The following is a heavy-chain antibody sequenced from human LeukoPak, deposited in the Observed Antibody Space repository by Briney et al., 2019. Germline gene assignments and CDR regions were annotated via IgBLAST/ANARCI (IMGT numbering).Heavy chain of an antibody. CDR1: GGSFSGYY. CDR2: IYHSGST. J-gene: IGHJ4*02. D-gene: IGHD3-16*02. V-gene: IGHV4-38-2*02. Sequence: SETLSLTCAVYGGSFSGYYWGWIRQPPGKGLEWIGSIYHSGSTYYNPSLKSRVTISVDTSKNQFSLKLSSVTAADTAVYYCARDVGHDYVWGSYRYTFDYWGQGTLVTVSS. CDR3: ARDVGHDYVWGSYRYTFDY.